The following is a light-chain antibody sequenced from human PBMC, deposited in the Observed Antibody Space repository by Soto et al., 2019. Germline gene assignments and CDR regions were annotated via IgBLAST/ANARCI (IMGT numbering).Light chain of an antibody. Sequence: QSVLTQPPSASGTPGQRVTISCSGSSSNIESNTVTWYQQLPGTAPKLVIYSNYDRPSGVPDRFSGSTSGTSASLVIRGLQSEDEADYYCAGWDDILNGYVFGDGTKLTVL. J-gene: IGLJ2*01. CDR2: SNY. CDR1: SSNIESNT. V-gene: IGLV1-44*01. CDR3: AGWDDILNGYV.